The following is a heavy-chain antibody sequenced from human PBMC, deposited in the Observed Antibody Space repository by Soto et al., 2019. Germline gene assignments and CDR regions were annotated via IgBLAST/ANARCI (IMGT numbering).Heavy chain of an antibody. V-gene: IGHV1-46*01. CDR1: GYTFTIYY. J-gene: IGHJ6*02. CDR2: INPSGGST. CDR3: ARDQGYYYDSSGPPHI. D-gene: IGHD3-22*01. Sequence: ASVKVSCTASGYTFTIYYMHGLRQAPGQGLGWMGIINPSGGSTSYAQKFQGRVTMTRDTSTSTVYMELSSLRSEDTAVYYCARDQGYYYDSSGPPHIWGQGTTVTVSS.